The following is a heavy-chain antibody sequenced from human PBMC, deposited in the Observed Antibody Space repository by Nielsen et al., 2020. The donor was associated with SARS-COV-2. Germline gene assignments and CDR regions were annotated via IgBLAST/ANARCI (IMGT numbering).Heavy chain of an antibody. CDR2: IIPILGIA. CDR1: GGTFSSYA. D-gene: IGHD3-22*01. V-gene: IGHV1-69*04. CDR3: ARGTYYYDSRIPPYNWFDP. J-gene: IGHJ5*02. Sequence: SVKVSCKASGGTFSSYAISWVRQAPGQGLEWMGRIIPILGIANYAQKFQGRVTITAGKSTSTAYMELSSLRSEDTAVYYCARGTYYYDSRIPPYNWFDPWGQGTLVTVSS.